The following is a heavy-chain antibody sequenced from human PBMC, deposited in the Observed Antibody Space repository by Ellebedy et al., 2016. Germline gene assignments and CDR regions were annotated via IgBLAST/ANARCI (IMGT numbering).Heavy chain of an antibody. CDR3: ARWPPRY. CDR1: GGSFSDYY. D-gene: IGHD5-12*01. Sequence: SETLSLTXAVYGGSFSDYYWSWIRQPPGKGLEWIGEINHSGSTHYNPSLKSRVTISVDTSKNQFSLKLSSVTAADTAVYYCARWPPRYWGQGTLVTVSS. J-gene: IGHJ4*02. CDR2: INHSGST. V-gene: IGHV4-34*01.